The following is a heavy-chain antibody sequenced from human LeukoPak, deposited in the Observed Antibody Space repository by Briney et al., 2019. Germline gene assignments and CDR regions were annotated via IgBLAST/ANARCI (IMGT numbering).Heavy chain of an antibody. J-gene: IGHJ4*02. Sequence: GGSLRLSCAASGFTFTTYWMHWVRQVPGKGLVWVARIKGDGSSTRHADSMKGRFTISRDNAKNTLYLLMNSLRDDDTAVYYCVREGLECSGSSCQRAAFDYWGQGTLVTVSS. CDR3: VREGLECSGSSCQRAAFDY. CDR2: IKGDGSST. V-gene: IGHV3-74*01. D-gene: IGHD2-2*01. CDR1: GFTFTTYW.